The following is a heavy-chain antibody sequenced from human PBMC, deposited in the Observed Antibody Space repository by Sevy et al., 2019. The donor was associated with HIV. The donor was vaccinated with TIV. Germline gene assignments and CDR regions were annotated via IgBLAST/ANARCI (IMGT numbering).Heavy chain of an antibody. Sequence: ETLSLTCVVSGYSITSDYYWGWIRQPPGKGLEWIGSLYHSGSTYYNPSLKSRVTISVDTSKNQFSLSLSSVTAADTAVYYCARVSLRNYDILTGYSLDYFDSWGQGTLVTVSS. V-gene: IGHV4-38-2*01. CDR2: LYHSGST. CDR1: GYSITSDYY. D-gene: IGHD3-9*01. CDR3: ARVSLRNYDILTGYSLDYFDS. J-gene: IGHJ4*02.